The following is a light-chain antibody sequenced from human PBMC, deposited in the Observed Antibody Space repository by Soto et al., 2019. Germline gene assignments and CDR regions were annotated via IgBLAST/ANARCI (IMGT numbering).Light chain of an antibody. V-gene: IGKV3-20*01. Sequence: EIVLTQSPGTLSLSPGERATLSCRASQSVSSSSYLAWYQQKPGQAPRLLIYGASSRATGIPDRFSGSGSATDFTLHIRRLEPEDFAVYYCRQYGSSPSYTFGQGTKLEIK. CDR3: RQYGSSPSYT. CDR1: QSVSSSSY. CDR2: GAS. J-gene: IGKJ2*01.